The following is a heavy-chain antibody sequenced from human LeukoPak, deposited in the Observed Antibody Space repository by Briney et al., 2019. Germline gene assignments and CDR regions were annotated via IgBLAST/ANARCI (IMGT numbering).Heavy chain of an antibody. CDR2: IYSGRDT. J-gene: IGHJ4*02. Sequence: GGSLRLSCAASGFTVSSNYMSWVRQAPGKALEWVSVIYSGRDTYYADSVKGRFTISRDTSKNTLYLQMNSLRAEDTAVYYCARVAVGAGTDYFDYWGQGTLVTVSS. D-gene: IGHD6-19*01. V-gene: IGHV3-53*01. CDR3: ARVAVGAGTDYFDY. CDR1: GFTVSSNY.